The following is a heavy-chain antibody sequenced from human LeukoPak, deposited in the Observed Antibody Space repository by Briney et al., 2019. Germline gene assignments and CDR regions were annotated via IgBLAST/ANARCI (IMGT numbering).Heavy chain of an antibody. CDR3: AKDSVGIGGLHDY. CDR1: GFPFSTYA. CDR2: IHNDGST. D-gene: IGHD3-10*01. V-gene: IGHV3-NL1*01. J-gene: IGHJ4*02. Sequence: GTSLRLSCAASGFPFSTYAMHWARQAPGKGLEWVSFIHNDGSTFYTDSVKGRFTISRDNSKNTLYLQMNSLRAEDTAVYYCAKDSVGIGGLHDYWCQGTLVTVSA.